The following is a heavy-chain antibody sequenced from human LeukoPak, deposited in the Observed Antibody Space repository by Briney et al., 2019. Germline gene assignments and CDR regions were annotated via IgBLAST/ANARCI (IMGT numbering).Heavy chain of an antibody. CDR3: ARGSGPIVVVPAANDY. V-gene: IGHV3-74*01. CDR1: GFTFSSYW. Sequence: SGGSLRLSCAASGFTFSSYWMHRVRQAPGKGLVWVSRINSDGSSTSYADSVKGRFTISRDNAKNTLYLQMNSLRAEGTAVYYCARGSGPIVVVPAANDYWGQGTLVTVSS. J-gene: IGHJ4*02. CDR2: INSDGSST. D-gene: IGHD2-2*01.